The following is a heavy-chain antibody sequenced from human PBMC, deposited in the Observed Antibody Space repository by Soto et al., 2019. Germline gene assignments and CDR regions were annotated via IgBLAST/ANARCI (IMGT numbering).Heavy chain of an antibody. V-gene: IGHV3-7*01. Sequence: PGGSLRLSCAASGFTFSSYGMHWVRQAPGKGLEWVANIKEDGSEKYYVDSVKGRFTISRDNAKNSLYLQINTRRAEDTSFYYCARDNRRASEFDWFDYWGQGTLVTASS. CDR3: ARDNRRASEFDWFDY. CDR2: IKEDGSEK. J-gene: IGHJ5*01. CDR1: GFTFSSYG.